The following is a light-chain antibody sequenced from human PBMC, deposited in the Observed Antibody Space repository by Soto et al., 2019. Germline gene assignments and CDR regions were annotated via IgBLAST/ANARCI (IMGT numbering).Light chain of an antibody. CDR3: QQYNSYSWT. CDR2: KAS. CDR1: QGISSY. J-gene: IGKJ1*01. V-gene: IGKV1-5*03. Sequence: IQRSEAPSSLSASVLYRVRITCLAIQGISSYLAWYQQKPGKAPKLLIYKASTLKSGVPSRFSGSGSGTEITLTISSLQPDDFATYYCQQYNSYSWTFGQGTKVDIK.